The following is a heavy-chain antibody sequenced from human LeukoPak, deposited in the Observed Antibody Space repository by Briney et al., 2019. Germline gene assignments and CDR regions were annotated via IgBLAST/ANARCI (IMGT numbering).Heavy chain of an antibody. D-gene: IGHD6-6*01. CDR1: GFTFSSYW. CDR3: AKYHRTSSKNFDY. V-gene: IGHV3-7*03. J-gene: IGHJ4*02. Sequence: GGSLRLSCATSGFTFSSYWMTWVRQAPGKGLEWVANIKQDGSEKYYVDSVKGRFTISRDNPKNSLYLQMNSLRAEDTAVYYCAKYHRTSSKNFDYWGQGTLVAVSS. CDR2: IKQDGSEK.